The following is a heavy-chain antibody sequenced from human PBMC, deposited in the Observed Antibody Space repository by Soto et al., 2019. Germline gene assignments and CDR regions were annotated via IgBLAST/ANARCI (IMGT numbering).Heavy chain of an antibody. CDR3: ARGPRMTRGTYYYGMDV. V-gene: IGHV4-30-2*01. D-gene: IGHD3-10*01. CDR2: IYHSGST. CDR1: GGSISSGGYS. J-gene: IGHJ6*02. Sequence: LSLTCAVSGGSISSGGYSWSWIRQRPGKGLEWIGYIYHSGSTYYNPSLKSRVTISVDRSKNQFSLKLSSVTAADTAVYYCARGPRMTRGTYYYGMDVWGQGTTVTVSS.